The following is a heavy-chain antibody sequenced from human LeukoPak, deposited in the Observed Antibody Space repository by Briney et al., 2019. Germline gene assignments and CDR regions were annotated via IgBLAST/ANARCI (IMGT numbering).Heavy chain of an antibody. CDR1: GFTFSSYG. CDR2: IWYDGSNK. V-gene: IGHV3-33*01. J-gene: IGHJ4*02. Sequence: GGSLRRSCAASGFTFSSYGMHWVRQAPGKGLEWVAVIWYDGSNKYYADSVKGRFTISRDNSKNTLYLQMNSLRAEDTAVYYCARDTTAMVTWYFDYWGQGTLVTVSS. CDR3: ARDTTAMVTWYFDY. D-gene: IGHD5-18*01.